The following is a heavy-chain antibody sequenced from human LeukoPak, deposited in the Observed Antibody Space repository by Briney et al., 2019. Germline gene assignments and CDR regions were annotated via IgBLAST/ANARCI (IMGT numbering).Heavy chain of an antibody. CDR2: ISGSGGST. CDR3: ARLGSYDF. J-gene: IGHJ4*02. D-gene: IGHD1-26*01. CDR1: GFTFSSYA. Sequence: GGSLRLSCAASGFTFSSYAMSWVRQAPGKGREWVSGISGSGGSTYYADSVKGRFTISRDNSKNTLYLQMNGLRAEDTAIYYCARLGSYDFWGQGTLVTVSP. V-gene: IGHV3-23*01.